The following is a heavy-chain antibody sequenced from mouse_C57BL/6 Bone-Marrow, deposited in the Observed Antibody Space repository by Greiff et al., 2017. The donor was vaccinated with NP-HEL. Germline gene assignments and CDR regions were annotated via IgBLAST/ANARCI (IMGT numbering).Heavy chain of an antibody. Sequence: VQLQQSGAELVKPGASVKISCKASGYAFSSYWMNWVKQRPGKGLEWIGQIYPGDGDTNYNGKFKGKATLTADKSSSTAYMQPSSLTSEDSAVYFCASRDSSGPHYYAMDYWGQGTSVTVSS. CDR3: ASRDSSGPHYYAMDY. V-gene: IGHV1-80*01. CDR1: GYAFSSYW. J-gene: IGHJ4*01. CDR2: IYPGDGDT. D-gene: IGHD3-2*02.